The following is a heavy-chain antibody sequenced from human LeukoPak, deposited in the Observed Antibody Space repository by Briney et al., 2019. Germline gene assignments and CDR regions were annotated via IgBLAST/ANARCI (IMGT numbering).Heavy chain of an antibody. CDR2: IYYSGST. CDR1: GGSISSYY. Sequence: SETLSLTCTVSGGSISSYYWSWIRQPPGKGLEWIGYIYYSGSTNYNPSLKSRVTISVDTSKNQFSLKLSSVTAADTAVYYCARASGPHTGYYDILTGYYSRRFDPWGQGTLVTVSS. D-gene: IGHD3-9*01. J-gene: IGHJ5*02. V-gene: IGHV4-59*01. CDR3: ARASGPHTGYYDILTGYYSRRFDP.